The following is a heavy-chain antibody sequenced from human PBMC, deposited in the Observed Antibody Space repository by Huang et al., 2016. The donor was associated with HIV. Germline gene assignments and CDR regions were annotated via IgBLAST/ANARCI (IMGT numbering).Heavy chain of an antibody. D-gene: IGHD4-17*01. V-gene: IGHV1-8*02. J-gene: IGHJ6*03. CDR1: GYSFNNYD. CDR2: RNPKSGNR. Sequence: QVQLVQSGAEVKKPGASVKVSCKASGYSFNNYDIHWVRQATGQGLEWMGGRNPKSGNRGYAEKFQGRASMTRSTSISTAYMELKNLKAEDTAMYYCVRGTRYGDYRLRHYYYYMDVWGKGTTVTVSS. CDR3: VRGTRYGDYRLRHYYYYMDV.